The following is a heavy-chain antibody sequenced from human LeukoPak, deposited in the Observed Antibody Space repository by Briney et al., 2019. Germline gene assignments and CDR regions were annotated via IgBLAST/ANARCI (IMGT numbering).Heavy chain of an antibody. CDR3: ARSIGAAYFDN. V-gene: IGHV3-21*01. D-gene: IGHD6-13*01. J-gene: IGHJ4*02. CDR1: GFTFTSYT. CDR2: ISSGSNDI. Sequence: GGSLRLSCAASGFTFTSYTMNWVRQAPGKGLEWVSFISSGSNDIYYADSVKGRFTISRDNAKNSLYLEMNSLRAEDTAVYYCARSIGAAYFDNWGQGTLVTVSS.